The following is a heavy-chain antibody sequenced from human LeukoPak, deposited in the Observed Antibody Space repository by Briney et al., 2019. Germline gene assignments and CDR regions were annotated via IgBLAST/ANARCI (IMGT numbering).Heavy chain of an antibody. V-gene: IGHV4-39*01. D-gene: IGHD2-15*01. CDR1: GGSISSNSYY. Sequence: PSETLSLTCTVSGGSISSNSYYWGWIRQPPGKGLEWIGSIYYSGSTYYNPSLKSRVTISVDTSKNQFSLKLSSVTAADTAVYYCARHKASSGGNYYGLDVWGQGTTVTVSS. CDR2: IYYSGST. J-gene: IGHJ6*02. CDR3: ARHKASSGGNYYGLDV.